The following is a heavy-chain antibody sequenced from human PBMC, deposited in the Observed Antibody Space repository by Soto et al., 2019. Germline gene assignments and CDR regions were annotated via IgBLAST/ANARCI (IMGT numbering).Heavy chain of an antibody. D-gene: IGHD3-10*01. Sequence: SETLSLTCSVPGGSISSNYWSWIRQPPGKGLEWIGYIDYSGSTNYNPSLESRVTISIDTSKNQSSLRLSPVTAADTAVYYCAREASSGGYYYYMDVWGKGTTVTVSS. CDR1: GGSISSNY. CDR2: IDYSGST. V-gene: IGHV4-59*01. J-gene: IGHJ6*03. CDR3: AREASSGGYYYYMDV.